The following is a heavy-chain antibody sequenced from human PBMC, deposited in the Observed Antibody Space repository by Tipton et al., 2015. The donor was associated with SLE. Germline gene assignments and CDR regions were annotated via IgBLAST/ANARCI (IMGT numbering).Heavy chain of an antibody. CDR3: AVDCSGGSCYSGLDY. Sequence: SLRLSCAASGFTFSSNYMSWVRQAPGKGLEWVSVIYSGGSTYYADSVKGRFTISRDNSKNTLYLQMNSLRAEDTAVYYCAVDCSGGSCYSGLDYWGQGTLVTVSS. CDR2: IYSGGST. V-gene: IGHV3-66*02. D-gene: IGHD2-15*01. J-gene: IGHJ4*02. CDR1: GFTFSSNY.